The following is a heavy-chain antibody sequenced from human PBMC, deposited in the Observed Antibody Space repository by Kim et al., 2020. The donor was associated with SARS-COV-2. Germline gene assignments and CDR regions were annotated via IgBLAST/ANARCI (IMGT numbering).Heavy chain of an antibody. Sequence: NYAENVEGRFPVSRDNAENSVSLQMSSLRAEDTAIYYCARRGIGWYSHIDYWGQGTLVTVSS. V-gene: IGHV3-11*03. CDR3: ARRGIGWYSHIDY. D-gene: IGHD2-15*01. J-gene: IGHJ4*02.